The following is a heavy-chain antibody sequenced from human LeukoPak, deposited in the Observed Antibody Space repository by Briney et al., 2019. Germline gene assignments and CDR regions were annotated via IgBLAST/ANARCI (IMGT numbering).Heavy chain of an antibody. CDR3: AKDLDPYYDILTGGSD. Sequence: PGGSLRLSCAASGFTFSSYAMSWVRQAPGKGLEWVSSISGSGGSTYYADSVKGRFTISRENSKNTLYLQMNSLRAEDTAVYYCAKDLDPYYDILTGGSDWGQGTLVTVSS. D-gene: IGHD3-9*01. J-gene: IGHJ4*02. CDR2: ISGSGGST. V-gene: IGHV3-23*01. CDR1: GFTFSSYA.